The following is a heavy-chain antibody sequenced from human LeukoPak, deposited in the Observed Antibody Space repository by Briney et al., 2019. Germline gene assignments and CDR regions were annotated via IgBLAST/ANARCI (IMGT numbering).Heavy chain of an antibody. J-gene: IGHJ4*02. V-gene: IGHV4-30-4*01. CDR2: IYYSGST. CDR1: GGSISSGDYY. D-gene: IGHD3-10*01. Sequence: SETLSLTCTVSGGSISSGDYYWSWIRQPPGKGLEWIGYIYYSGSTYYNPSLKSRVTISVDTSKNQFSLKLSSVTAADTAVYYCARGYGSGSHFDYWGQGTLVTVSS. CDR3: ARGYGSGSHFDY.